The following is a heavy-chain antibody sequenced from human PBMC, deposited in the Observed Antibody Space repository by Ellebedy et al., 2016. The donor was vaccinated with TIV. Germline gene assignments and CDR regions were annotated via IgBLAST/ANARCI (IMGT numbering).Heavy chain of an antibody. Sequence: PGGSLRLSCAASGFTFSDYYMSWIRQAPGKGLEWVSYISSSSSYTNYADSVKGRFTISRDNAKNSLDLRMNSLRAEDTAVYYCARDPRPYPRYGHYDYWGQGTLVTVSS. V-gene: IGHV3-11*06. CDR2: ISSSSSYT. CDR3: ARDPRPYPRYGHYDY. D-gene: IGHD3-9*01. CDR1: GFTFSDYY. J-gene: IGHJ4*02.